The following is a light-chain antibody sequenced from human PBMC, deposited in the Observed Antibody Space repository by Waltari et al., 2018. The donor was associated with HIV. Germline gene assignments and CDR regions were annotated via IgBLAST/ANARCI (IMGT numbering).Light chain of an antibody. CDR3: PQLNGYPRT. CDR1: QGVGRY. J-gene: IGKJ1*01. CDR2: AAS. V-gene: IGKV1-9*01. Sequence: EMYLTQSPSFLSASVGDRVSISCRASQGVGRYLAWYQKKLGKAPKLLIYAASALQSGVPSMFSGIGSGTEFTLTISSLHPEDFATYYCPQLNGYPRTFGQGTKVERK.